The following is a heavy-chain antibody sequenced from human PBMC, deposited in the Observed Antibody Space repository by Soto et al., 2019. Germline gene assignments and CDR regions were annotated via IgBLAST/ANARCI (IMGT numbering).Heavy chain of an antibody. V-gene: IGHV4-34*01. J-gene: IGHJ6*01. D-gene: IGHD3-16*01. CDR3: ARGMMEGPALGLSSSGMGV. CDR2: INHSGST. CDR1: GGSFSGYY. Sequence: SETLSLTCAVYGGSFSGYYWSWIRQPPGKGLEWIGEINHSGSTNYNPSLKSRVTISVDTSKNQFSLKLRSVTAADTAVYYCARGMMEGPALGLSSSGMGVWGEGTRVTV.